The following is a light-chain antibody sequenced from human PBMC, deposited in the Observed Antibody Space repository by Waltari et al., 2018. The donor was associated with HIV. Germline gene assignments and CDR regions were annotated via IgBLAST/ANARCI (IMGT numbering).Light chain of an antibody. J-gene: IGKJ1*01. CDR1: QSLLHDNGDKY. CDR3: MQALQPPWT. Sequence: IMMTQSPLSLPVTPGEPASISCRSSQSLLHDNGDKYLDWYLQKPGQSPQLQIYLGSNRASGVPDRFSGSGSGTDFTLKISRVEAEDVGVYYCMQALQPPWTFGQGTKVEIK. CDR2: LGS. V-gene: IGKV2-28*01.